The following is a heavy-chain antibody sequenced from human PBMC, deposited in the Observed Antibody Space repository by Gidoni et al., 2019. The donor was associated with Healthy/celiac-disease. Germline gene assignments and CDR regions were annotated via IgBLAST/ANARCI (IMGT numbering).Heavy chain of an antibody. Sequence: QVQLVQSGAEVKKPGSSVTVSCKASGGTFSSYAISWVRQAPGQGLEWMGGIIPIFGTANYAQKFQGRVTITADESTSTAYMELSSLRSEDTAVYYCARDRLWELRTPSEYGMDVWGQGTTVTVSS. CDR1: GGTFSSYA. CDR2: IIPIFGTA. V-gene: IGHV1-69*01. J-gene: IGHJ6*02. CDR3: ARDRLWELRTPSEYGMDV. D-gene: IGHD1-26*01.